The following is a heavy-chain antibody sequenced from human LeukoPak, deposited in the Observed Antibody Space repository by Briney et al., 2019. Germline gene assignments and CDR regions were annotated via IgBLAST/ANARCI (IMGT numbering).Heavy chain of an antibody. CDR3: TRDSQLEWFYS. J-gene: IGHJ5*01. CDR2: IYYDGST. CDR1: GGSISRSSDY. Sequence: SEILSLTCSVSGGSISRSSDYWGWIRQSPGGGLEWIGTIYYDGSTYYNPSLKSRVTISMDTSKNQFSLNLSSVTAADTAVYYCTRDSQLEWFYSWGQGTLVTVSS. D-gene: IGHD3-10*01. V-gene: IGHV4-39*07.